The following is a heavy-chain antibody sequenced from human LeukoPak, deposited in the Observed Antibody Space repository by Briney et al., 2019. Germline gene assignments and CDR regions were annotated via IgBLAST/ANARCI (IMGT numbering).Heavy chain of an antibody. V-gene: IGHV3-11*04. J-gene: IGHJ4*02. CDR1: GFTFSDYY. Sequence: GGSLRLSCAASGFTFSDYYMSWIRQAPGKGLEWVSYISSSSSTIYYADSVKGRFTISRDNAKNSLYLQMNSLRAEDTAVYYCARDLAVAGSSLDYWGQGTLVTVSS. D-gene: IGHD6-19*01. CDR2: ISSSSSTI. CDR3: ARDLAVAGSSLDY.